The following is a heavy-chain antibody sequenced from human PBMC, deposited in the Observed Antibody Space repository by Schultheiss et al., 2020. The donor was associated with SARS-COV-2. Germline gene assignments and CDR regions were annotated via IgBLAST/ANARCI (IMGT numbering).Heavy chain of an antibody. Sequence: GGSLRLSCAASGFTFDDYAMHWVRQAPGKGLEWVSGISWNSGSIGYADSVKGRFTISRDNAKNSLYLQMNSLRAEDTAVYYCARDPGLTGNAFDIWGQGTMVTVSS. V-gene: IGHV3-9*01. CDR3: ARDPGLTGNAFDI. J-gene: IGHJ3*02. CDR1: GFTFDDYA. CDR2: ISWNSGSI. D-gene: IGHD1-20*01.